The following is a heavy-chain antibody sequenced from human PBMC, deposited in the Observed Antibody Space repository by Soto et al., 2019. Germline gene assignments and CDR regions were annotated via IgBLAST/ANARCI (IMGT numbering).Heavy chain of an antibody. D-gene: IGHD2-2*01. J-gene: IGHJ6*02. V-gene: IGHV4-34*01. Sequence: PSETLSLTCAVYCGSFSGYYWSWIRQPPGKGLEWIGEINHSGSTNYNPSLKSRVTISVDTSKNQFSPKLSSVTAADTAVYYCARGQPQGMDVWGQGTTVTVSS. CDR2: INHSGST. CDR3: ARGQPQGMDV. CDR1: CGSFSGYY.